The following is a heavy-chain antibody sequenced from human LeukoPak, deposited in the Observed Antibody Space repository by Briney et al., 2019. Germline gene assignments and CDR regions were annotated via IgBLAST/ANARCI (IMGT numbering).Heavy chain of an antibody. CDR3: ARGQQWGAGYYYYGMDV. J-gene: IGHJ6*02. D-gene: IGHD1-26*01. V-gene: IGHV1-18*01. CDR2: ICAYNGNT. Sequence: ASVKVSCKASGYSLTSYGISWVRPALGPRLGWVGWICAYNGNTNYAQKLQGRVTMTTDTSTSTAYMELRSLRSDDTAVYYCARGQQWGAGYYYYGMDVWGQGTTVTASS. CDR1: GYSLTSYG.